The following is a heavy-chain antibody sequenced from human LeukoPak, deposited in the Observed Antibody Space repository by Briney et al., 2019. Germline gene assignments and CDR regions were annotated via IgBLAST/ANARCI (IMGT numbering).Heavy chain of an antibody. CDR2: IKNDGSEE. V-gene: IGHV3-7*01. CDR1: GFTFSSYW. CDR3: ARAIRGSAVDTGDR. D-gene: IGHD3-10*01. J-gene: IGHJ4*02. Sequence: GRSLRLSCAASGFTFSSYWMRWVRQAPGKGLEGVANIKNDGSEEYYVDSVKGRFTISRDNAKNSLFLQMNSLTVEDTAVYYCARAIRGSAVDTGDRWGQGTLVTVSS.